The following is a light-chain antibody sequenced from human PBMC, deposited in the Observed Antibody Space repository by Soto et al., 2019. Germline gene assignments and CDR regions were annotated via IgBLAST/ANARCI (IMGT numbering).Light chain of an antibody. CDR3: LQASTVPRT. Sequence: DIQMTQSPSSVSASVGDRVTITCRASRDIGDRLAWFRHKPGKAPQLLIQTASTLVRETPSRFSGSGSGTDFLLTINNLQPEDFATYYCLQASTVPRTFGQGNKV. J-gene: IGKJ1*01. CDR1: RDIGDR. V-gene: IGKV1-12*01. CDR2: TAS.